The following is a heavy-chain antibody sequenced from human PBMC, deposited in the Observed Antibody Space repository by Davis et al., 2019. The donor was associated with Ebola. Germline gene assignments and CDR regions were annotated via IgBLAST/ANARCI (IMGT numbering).Heavy chain of an antibody. D-gene: IGHD1-20*01. Sequence: GGSLRLSCAASGFTFSSYWMSWVRQAPGKGLEWVANIKQDGSEKYYADSVKGRFTISRDNSKNTLYLQMNSLRAEDTAVYYCAKDHHNWNDGDLAFDIRGQGTMVTVSS. CDR1: GFTFSSYW. CDR2: IKQDGSEK. J-gene: IGHJ3*02. CDR3: AKDHHNWNDGDLAFDI. V-gene: IGHV3-7*01.